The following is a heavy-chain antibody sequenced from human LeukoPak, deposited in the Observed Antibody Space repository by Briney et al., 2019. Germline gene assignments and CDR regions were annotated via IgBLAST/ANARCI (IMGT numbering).Heavy chain of an antibody. CDR1: GFTFGSYS. J-gene: IGHJ3*02. CDR2: FSSSSTYI. D-gene: IGHD3-16*02. V-gene: IGHV3-21*01. CDR3: ARYYVWGSYRTDAFDI. Sequence: AGGSLRLSCAASGFTFGSYSINWVRQAPGKGLEWVSSFSSSSTYIYYADSVKGRFTISRDNAKNSVYLQMNSLRAEDTAVYFCARYYVWGSYRTDAFDIWGQGTMVTVSP.